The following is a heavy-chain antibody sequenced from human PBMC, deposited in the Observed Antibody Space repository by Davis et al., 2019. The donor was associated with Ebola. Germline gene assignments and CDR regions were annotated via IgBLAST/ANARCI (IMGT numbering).Heavy chain of an antibody. D-gene: IGHD6-19*01. J-gene: IGHJ4*02. CDR1: GFTFSSYG. V-gene: IGHV3-33*01. CDR3: VREGKQWLVSL. CDR2: IWYDGSNK. Sequence: GESLKISCAASGFTFSSYGMHWVRQAPGKGLEWVAVIWYDGSNKYYADSVKGRFTISRDNSKNTLYLQMNSLRAEDTGIYYCVREGKQWLVSLWGQGTLVTVSS.